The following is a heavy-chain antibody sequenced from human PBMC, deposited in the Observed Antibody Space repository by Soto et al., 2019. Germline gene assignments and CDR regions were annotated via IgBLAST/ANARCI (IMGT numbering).Heavy chain of an antibody. CDR3: ARAAVLTFTRFYDVDV. D-gene: IGHD6-25*01. CDR2: LIPMFGTT. CDR1: GHSFSAYY. J-gene: IGHJ6*02. V-gene: IGHV1-69*18. Sequence: QVQLVQSGAEVKKPGASVKVSCKPSGHSFSAYYMHWVRQAPGQGLEWMGRLIPMFGTTDYAQRFQGRVTFAADESTNTASMEVTDLTSEDTAVYYCARAAVLTFTRFYDVDVWGQGTTVTVSS.